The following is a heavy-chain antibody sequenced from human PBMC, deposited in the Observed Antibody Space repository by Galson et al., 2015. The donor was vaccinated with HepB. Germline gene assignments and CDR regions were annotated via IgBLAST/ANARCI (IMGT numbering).Heavy chain of an antibody. CDR2: TYSGGST. D-gene: IGHD2-2*01. CDR3: AREKTASTWYIDY. J-gene: IGHJ4*02. Sequence: SLRLSCAASGFAVTSNYMSWVRQAPGKGLKWVSVTYSGGSTYYADSVKGRFIISRDNSKNTLYLQMNSLRAEDTAVYYCAREKTASTWYIDYWGQGTLVTVSS. V-gene: IGHV3-66*01. CDR1: GFAVTSNY.